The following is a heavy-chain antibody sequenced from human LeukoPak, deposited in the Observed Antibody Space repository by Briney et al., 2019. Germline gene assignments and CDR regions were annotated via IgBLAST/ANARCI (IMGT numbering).Heavy chain of an antibody. CDR1: GFTFSSYS. D-gene: IGHD6-19*01. V-gene: IGHV3-21*01. CDR3: ARDLGVAGTAFDY. J-gene: IGHJ4*02. CDR2: ITSSSSYI. Sequence: GGSLRLSCAASGFTFSSYSMTWVRQAPGKGLEGVSLITSSSSYIFYAASVKGRFTISRDNAKNSLYLQMNSLRAEDTAVYYCARDLGVAGTAFDYWGQGTLVTASS.